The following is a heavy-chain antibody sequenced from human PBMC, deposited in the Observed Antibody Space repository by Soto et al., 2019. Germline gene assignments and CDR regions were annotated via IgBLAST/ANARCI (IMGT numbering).Heavy chain of an antibody. Sequence: ASVKVSCKASTYTFSGYYVHWVRQAPGQGLEWMGIITPRGDTTTLAQRFQGRVTMTRDTSTSTVYMELSSLRSDDTAVYYCARGLTSSGYYLWGQGTLVTVSS. V-gene: IGHV1-46*01. D-gene: IGHD3-22*01. CDR1: TYTFSGYY. CDR2: ITPRGDTT. CDR3: ARGLTSSGYYL. J-gene: IGHJ4*02.